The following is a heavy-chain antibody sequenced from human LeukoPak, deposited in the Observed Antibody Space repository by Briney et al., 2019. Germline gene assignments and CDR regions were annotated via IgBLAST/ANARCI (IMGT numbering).Heavy chain of an antibody. CDR1: GGSISSYY. J-gene: IGHJ6*02. D-gene: IGHD3-10*01. Sequence: SETLSLTCTVSGGSISSYYWSWTRQPPGKGLEWIGYIYYSGSTNYNPSLKSRVTISVDTSKNQFSLKLSSVTAADTAVYYCARELWFGEYGRDYYYYGMDVWGQGTTVTVSS. CDR2: IYYSGST. CDR3: ARELWFGEYGRDYYYYGMDV. V-gene: IGHV4-59*01.